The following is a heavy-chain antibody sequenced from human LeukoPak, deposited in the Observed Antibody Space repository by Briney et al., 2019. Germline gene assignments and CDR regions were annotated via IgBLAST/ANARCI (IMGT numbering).Heavy chain of an antibody. V-gene: IGHV1-2*02. Sequence: GASVKVSCKASGYTFNDYYLHWVRQAPGQGLEWMGWINPNSGGTNYAQKFKGRVTMTRDTSISTAYMELSRLRSDDTAVYYCARTSRDGYNSFDSWAQGTLVTVSS. CDR1: GYTFNDYY. D-gene: IGHD5-24*01. CDR2: INPNSGGT. CDR3: ARTSRDGYNSFDS. J-gene: IGHJ4*02.